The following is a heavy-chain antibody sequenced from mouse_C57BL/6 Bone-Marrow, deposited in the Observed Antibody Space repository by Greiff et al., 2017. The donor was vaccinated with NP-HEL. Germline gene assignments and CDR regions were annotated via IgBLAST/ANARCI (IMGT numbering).Heavy chain of an antibody. J-gene: IGHJ2*01. CDR2: INPSNGGT. Sequence: QVQLQQPGTELVKPGASVKLSCKASGYTFTSYWMHWVKQRPGQGLEWIGNINPSNGGTNYNEKFKSKATLTVYKSTSTAYMQLSSLTSEDSAVYYCATRGGAYLYFDYWGQGTTLTVSS. CDR3: ATRGGAYLYFDY. D-gene: IGHD5-5*01. V-gene: IGHV1-53*01. CDR1: GYTFTSYW.